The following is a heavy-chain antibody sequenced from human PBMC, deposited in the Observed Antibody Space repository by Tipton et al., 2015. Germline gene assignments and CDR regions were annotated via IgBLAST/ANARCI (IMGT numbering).Heavy chain of an antibody. Sequence: SLRLSCVASGFTFSSHWMSWVRQAPGKGLEWVANIKEDGSDKYYVDSVKGRFTMSRDNAKNSLYLQMHSLRAEDTAVYYCAKDIGSSGMHGMDVWGQGTTVTVSS. J-gene: IGHJ6*02. D-gene: IGHD3-10*01. CDR1: GFTFSSHW. CDR2: IKEDGSDK. V-gene: IGHV3-7*01. CDR3: AKDIGSSGMHGMDV.